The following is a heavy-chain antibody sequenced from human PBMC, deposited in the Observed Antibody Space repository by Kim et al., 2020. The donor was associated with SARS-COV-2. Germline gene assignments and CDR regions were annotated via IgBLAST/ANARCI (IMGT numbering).Heavy chain of an antibody. CDR1: GFTFSSYE. CDR2: ISSSGSTI. Sequence: GGSLRLSCAASGFTFSSYEMNWVRQAPGKGLEWVSYISSSGSTIYYADSVKGRFTISRDNAKNSLYLQMNSLRAEDTAVYYCASGGTYYGMDVWGQGTTVTVSS. CDR3: ASGGTYYGMDV. V-gene: IGHV3-48*03. J-gene: IGHJ6*02.